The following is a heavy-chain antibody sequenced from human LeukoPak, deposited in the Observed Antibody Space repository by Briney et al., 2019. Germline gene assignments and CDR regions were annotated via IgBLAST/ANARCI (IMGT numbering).Heavy chain of an antibody. J-gene: IGHJ1*01. Sequence: GGSLRLSCVASGLTFPNYGMMWVRQAPGKGLVWVPYINGDGRSTTYADSVKGRFTISRDNAKNTLYLQMNSLRAEDTAMYYCARNYNGMSCWGQGTLVIVSS. D-gene: IGHD1-26*01. CDR2: INGDGRST. CDR3: ARNYNGMSC. V-gene: IGHV3-74*01. CDR1: GLTFPNYG.